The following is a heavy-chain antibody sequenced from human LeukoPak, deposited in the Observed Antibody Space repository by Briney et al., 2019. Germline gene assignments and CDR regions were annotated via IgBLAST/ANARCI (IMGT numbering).Heavy chain of an antibody. V-gene: IGHV1-24*01. Sequence: ASVKVSCKVSGYTLTELSMHWVRQAPGKGLEWMGGFDPEDGETIYAQKFQGRVTMTEDTSTDTAYMELSSLRSEDTAVYYCATADYDILTDLRWFDPWGQGTLVTVSS. CDR3: ATADYDILTDLRWFDP. CDR2: FDPEDGET. D-gene: IGHD3-9*01. J-gene: IGHJ5*02. CDR1: GYTLTELS.